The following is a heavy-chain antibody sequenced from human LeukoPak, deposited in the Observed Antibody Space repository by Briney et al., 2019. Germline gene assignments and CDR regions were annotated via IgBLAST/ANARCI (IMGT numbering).Heavy chain of an antibody. Sequence: SETLSLTCAVSGDSISSSNWWNWVRQPPGKGLEWIGEIYHSGSTNYNPSLKSRVTISVDKSKNQFSLKLSSVTAADTAVYYCARDLGLLAFDIWGQGTMVTVSS. J-gene: IGHJ3*02. V-gene: IGHV4-4*02. CDR2: IYHSGST. CDR1: GDSISSSNW. CDR3: ARDLGLLAFDI.